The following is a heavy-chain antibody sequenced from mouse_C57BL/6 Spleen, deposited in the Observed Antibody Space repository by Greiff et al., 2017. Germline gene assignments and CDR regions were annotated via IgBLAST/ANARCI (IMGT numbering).Heavy chain of an antibody. D-gene: IGHD1-1*01. CDR2: ISSGSSTI. Sequence: DVMLVESGGGLVKPGWSLKLSCAASGFTFSDYGMHWVRQAPEKGLEWVAYISSGSSTIYYADTVKGRFTISRDNAKNTLFLQMTSLRSEDTAMYYCARGDYYGSYYAMDYWGQGTSVTVSS. J-gene: IGHJ4*01. V-gene: IGHV5-17*01. CDR3: ARGDYYGSYYAMDY. CDR1: GFTFSDYG.